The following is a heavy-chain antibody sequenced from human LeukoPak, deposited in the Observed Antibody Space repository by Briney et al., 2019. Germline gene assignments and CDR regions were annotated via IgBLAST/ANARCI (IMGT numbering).Heavy chain of an antibody. CDR1: GGSFSGYY. CDR2: INHSGST. CDR3: ASLVAATYYYMDV. J-gene: IGHJ6*03. V-gene: IGHV4-34*01. Sequence: SETLSLTCAVYGGSFSGYYWSWIRQPPGKGLEWIGEINHSGSTNYNPSLKSRVTISVDTSKKQFSLKLSSVTAADTAVYYCASLVAATYYYMDVWGKGTTVTVSS. D-gene: IGHD2-15*01.